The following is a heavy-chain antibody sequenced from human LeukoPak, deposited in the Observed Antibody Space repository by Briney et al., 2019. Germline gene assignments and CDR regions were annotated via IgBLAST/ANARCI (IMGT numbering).Heavy chain of an antibody. CDR1: GYKFTSYW. CDR3: VRQKIVPGTSQLRTFDA. J-gene: IGHJ4*02. Sequence: GESLKISCKASGYKFTSYWIAWVRQRPGYGLEWMGSLYPIDYDKTYSPSFQGQVTMPADRSISTAYLQWSSLKASDTAIYYCVRQKIVPGTSQLRTFDAWGQGTLVSVFS. CDR2: LYPIDYDK. D-gene: IGHD2/OR15-2a*01. V-gene: IGHV5-51*01.